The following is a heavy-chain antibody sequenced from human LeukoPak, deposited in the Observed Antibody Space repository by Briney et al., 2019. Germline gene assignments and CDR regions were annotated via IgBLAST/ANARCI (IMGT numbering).Heavy chain of an antibody. V-gene: IGHV3-53*05. Sequence: GGSLRLSCAASGFTVSSNYMSWVRQAPGKGLEWVSVIYGGGATYYADSVKGRFTISRDNSKNTLYLQMNSLRAEDTAVLFCARGPWQYFDYWGQGTLVTVSS. J-gene: IGHJ4*02. CDR2: IYGGGAT. CDR1: GFTVSSNY. CDR3: ARGPWQYFDY.